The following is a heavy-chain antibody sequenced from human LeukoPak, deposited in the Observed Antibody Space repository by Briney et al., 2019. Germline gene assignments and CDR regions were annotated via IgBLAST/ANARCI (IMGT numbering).Heavy chain of an antibody. D-gene: IGHD4-17*01. Sequence: GGSLRLSCAASGFSFDSFAMHWVRQAPGKGLEWTAFIRYDGSNKYYADSVKGRFTISRDNAKNTLYLQMNSLRAEDTAVYYCAREGPTATADAFDIWGQGTMVTVSS. V-gene: IGHV3-30*02. CDR3: AREGPTATADAFDI. J-gene: IGHJ3*02. CDR1: GFSFDSFA. CDR2: IRYDGSNK.